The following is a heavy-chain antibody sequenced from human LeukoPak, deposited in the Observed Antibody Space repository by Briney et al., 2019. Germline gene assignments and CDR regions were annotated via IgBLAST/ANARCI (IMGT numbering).Heavy chain of an antibody. CDR1: GFNFSSYE. V-gene: IGHV3-48*03. Sequence: GGSLRLSCAASGFNFSSYEMSWVRQAPGKXLEWVSYISTSGSTIYYADSVKGRFTISRANAKNSLYLQMNSLRAEDTAVYYCARVLDGCDYWGQGTLVTVSS. CDR2: ISTSGSTI. D-gene: IGHD2-15*01. CDR3: ARVLDGCDY. J-gene: IGHJ4*02.